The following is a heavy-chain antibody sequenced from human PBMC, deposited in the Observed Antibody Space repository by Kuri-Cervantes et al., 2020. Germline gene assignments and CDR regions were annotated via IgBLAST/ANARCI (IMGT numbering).Heavy chain of an antibody. J-gene: IGHJ4*02. CDR3: ARADGPSYGGYFDY. Sequence: GESLKISCAVSGFTYDDYGMSWVRQAPGKGLEWVSGISWNGGSTSYADSVKGRFTISRDNAKNSLYLQMNSLRAEDTAVYYCARADGPSYGGYFDYWGQGTLVTVSS. CDR1: GFTYDDYG. CDR2: ISWNGGST. D-gene: IGHD5-18*01. V-gene: IGHV3-20*04.